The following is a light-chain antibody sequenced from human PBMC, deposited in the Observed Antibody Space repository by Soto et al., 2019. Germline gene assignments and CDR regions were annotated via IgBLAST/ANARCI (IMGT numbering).Light chain of an antibody. J-gene: IGKJ1*01. V-gene: IGKV1-39*01. CDR2: AAS. CDR1: QSISSY. CDR3: QQSYSTLWT. Sequence: DIQMTQSPSSLSASVGDRVTITCRASQSISSYLNWYQQKPGKAPKLLIYAASSLQSGVPSRFSGSGSGTDFNLTLSSLQHEDFATYYCQQSYSTLWTFGQGTKVEIK.